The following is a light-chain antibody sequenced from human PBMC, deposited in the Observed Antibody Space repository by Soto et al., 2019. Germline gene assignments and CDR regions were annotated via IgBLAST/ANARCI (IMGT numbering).Light chain of an antibody. Sequence: YELTQSPSVSVSPGQTARITCSGDALPKQYAYWYQQKPGQAPVLVIYKDSGRPSGIPERFSGSSSGTTVTLTISGVQAEDEADYYCQSADSSGTYVFGIGTKVTVL. V-gene: IGLV3-25*03. CDR1: ALPKQY. CDR3: QSADSSGTYV. CDR2: KDS. J-gene: IGLJ1*01.